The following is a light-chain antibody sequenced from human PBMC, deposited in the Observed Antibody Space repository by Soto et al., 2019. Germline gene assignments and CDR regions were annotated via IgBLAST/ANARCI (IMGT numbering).Light chain of an antibody. J-gene: IGLJ1*01. V-gene: IGLV2-8*01. CDR3: SSFAAISTV. CDR2: EVS. CDR1: SGDVGGYNY. Sequence: QSALTQAPCASGSPGQSVTISWAGTSGDVGGYNYVSWYQQHPGKAPKLVIYEVSKRPSGVPDRFSGSKSGNTASLTVSGLQAEDEADYYCSSFAAISTVFGTWPKANVL.